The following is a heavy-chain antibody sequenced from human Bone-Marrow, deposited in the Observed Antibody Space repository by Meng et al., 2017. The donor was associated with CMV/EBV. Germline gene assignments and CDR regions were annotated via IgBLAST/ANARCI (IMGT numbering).Heavy chain of an antibody. D-gene: IGHD2-15*01. CDR1: GFTFSSYA. V-gene: IGHV3-23*01. CDR3: AKGIREWDYYYYGMDV. CDR2: ISGSGGST. Sequence: GESLKISCAASGFTFSSYAMSWVRQAPGKGLEWVSAISGSGGSTYYADSVKGRFTISRDNSKNTLYLQMNSLRAEDTAVYYCAKGIREWDYYYYGMDVWGQGHTVNVYS. J-gene: IGHJ6*02.